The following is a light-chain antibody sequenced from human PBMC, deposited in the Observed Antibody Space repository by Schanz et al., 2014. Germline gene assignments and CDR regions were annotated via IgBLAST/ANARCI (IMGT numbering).Light chain of an antibody. Sequence: DIQMTQSPSSLSASIGDRVTITCRTSQNIDSYLNWYQQKPGKAPRLLIYDASTLETGVPSRFSGSGSGTDCTFTISSLQPEDIATYFCQQYDNVPITFGQGTRLEIK. J-gene: IGKJ5*01. CDR2: DAS. CDR1: QNIDSY. CDR3: QQYDNVPIT. V-gene: IGKV1-33*01.